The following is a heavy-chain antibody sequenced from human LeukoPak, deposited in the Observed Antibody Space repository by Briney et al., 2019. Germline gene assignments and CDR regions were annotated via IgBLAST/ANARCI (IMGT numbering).Heavy chain of an antibody. V-gene: IGHV3-21*01. D-gene: IGHD3-16*02. CDR2: INCISCWI. Sequence: GGSLRLSCEASGFTFSTYSMNWVRQAPGKGLEWVSSINCISCWIYYSDSVKGRFTISRDNAKNSLYLQMNSLRAEDTAVYYCARDWGSYRYTLYYLDYWGQGTLVTASS. J-gene: IGHJ4*02. CDR3: ARDWGSYRYTLYYLDY. CDR1: GFTFSTYS.